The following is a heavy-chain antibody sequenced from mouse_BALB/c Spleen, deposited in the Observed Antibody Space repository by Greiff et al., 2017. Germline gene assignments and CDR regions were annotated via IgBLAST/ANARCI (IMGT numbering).Heavy chain of an antibody. V-gene: IGHV7-3*02. CDR3: ARDRGDGYYDYAY. CDR1: GFTFTDYY. J-gene: IGHJ3*01. CDR2: IRNKANGYTT. Sequence: EVKVVESGGGLVQPGGSLRLSCATSGFTFTDYYMSWVRQPPGKALEWLGFIRNKANGYTTEYSASVKGRFTISRDNSQSILYLQMNTLRAEDSATYYCARDRGDGYYDYAYWGQGTLVTVSA. D-gene: IGHD2-3*01.